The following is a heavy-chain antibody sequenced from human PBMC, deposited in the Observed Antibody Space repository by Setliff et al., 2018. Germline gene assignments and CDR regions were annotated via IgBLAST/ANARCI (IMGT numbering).Heavy chain of an antibody. CDR2: ISHSGST. CDR1: GGSFSTYY. D-gene: IGHD2-2*01. Sequence: PSETLSLTCAVYGGSFSTYYWSWIRQPPGKGLEWIGEISHSGSTNYHPSLKSRVTMSVDTSKNQFSLNLNSVTAADTAVYYCARGRMRGSCSGPSCTYDPFDIWGQGTPVTVSS. V-gene: IGHV4-34*01. CDR3: ARGRMRGSCSGPSCTYDPFDI. J-gene: IGHJ3*02.